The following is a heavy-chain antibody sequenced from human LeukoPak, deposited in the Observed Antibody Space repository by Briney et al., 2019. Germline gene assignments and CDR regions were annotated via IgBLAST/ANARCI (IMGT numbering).Heavy chain of an antibody. Sequence: ASVKVACKASGYTFTNYDINWVRQATGQGLECMGWRNPNSGRTGFAQKFQGRLTMTADTSISTAYMELSSLTSDDTAVYYCARGPVSTHGMDVWGQGTTVTVSS. V-gene: IGHV1-8*01. CDR2: RNPNSGRT. CDR3: ARGPVSTHGMDV. CDR1: GYTFTNYD. D-gene: IGHD6-13*01. J-gene: IGHJ6*02.